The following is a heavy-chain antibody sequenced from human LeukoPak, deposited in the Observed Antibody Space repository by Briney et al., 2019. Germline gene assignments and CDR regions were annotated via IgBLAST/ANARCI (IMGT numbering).Heavy chain of an antibody. V-gene: IGHV3-23*01. D-gene: IGHD3-10*01. CDR3: ARGQEFDAGVFGS. CDR2: IRSNGATA. J-gene: IGHJ4*02. CDR1: GFSFSSFA. Sequence: GGSLRLSCAASGFSFSSFAMTWVRQAPGKGLEWVSTIRSNGATAYNADSVKGRFTISRDNSKNTVYLQMNSLRVEDTAIYYCARGQEFDAGVFGSWGQGTLVTVSS.